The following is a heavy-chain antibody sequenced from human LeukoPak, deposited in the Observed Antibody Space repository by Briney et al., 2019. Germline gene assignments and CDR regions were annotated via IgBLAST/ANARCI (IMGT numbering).Heavy chain of an antibody. J-gene: IGHJ4*02. D-gene: IGHD6-19*01. CDR1: GFTFSDYY. V-gene: IGHV3-11*04. Sequence: SGGSLRLSCAASGFTFSDYYMSWIRLTPGKGLEWVSYISGSDDTIYYADSVKGRFTISRDNAKNSLYLQMNSLRADDTAVYYCARDGGSAWFLDYWGQGTLVTVSS. CDR2: ISGSDDTI. CDR3: ARDGGSAWFLDY.